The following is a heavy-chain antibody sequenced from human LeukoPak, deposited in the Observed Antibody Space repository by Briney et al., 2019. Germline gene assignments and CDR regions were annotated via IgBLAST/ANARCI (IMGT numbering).Heavy chain of an antibody. D-gene: IGHD6-19*01. CDR2: IRPASGDT. V-gene: IGHV1-2*02. CDR1: GFAFSGYY. CDR3: ARGNSGWYEFDP. J-gene: IGHJ5*02. Sequence: ASVKVSCKASGFAFSGYYIHWVRQAPGQGLEWMGWIRPASGDTKYAQKFQGRVTMTRDTSISTAYMELSSLTSDDTSVYYCARGNSGWYEFDPWGQGTLVTVSP.